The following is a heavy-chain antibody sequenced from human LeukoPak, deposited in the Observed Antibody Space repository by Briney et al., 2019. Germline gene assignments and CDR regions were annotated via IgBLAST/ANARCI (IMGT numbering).Heavy chain of an antibody. J-gene: IGHJ3*02. CDR2: IIPIFGTA. CDR1: GGTFSSYA. Sequence: SVKVSCKASGGTFSSYAISWVRQAPGQGLEWMGRIIPIFGTANYAQKFQGRVTITTDESTSTAYMELSSLRSEDTAVYYCASPWLRVTTRAFDIWGQGTMVTVSS. D-gene: IGHD4-11*01. CDR3: ASPWLRVTTRAFDI. V-gene: IGHV1-69*05.